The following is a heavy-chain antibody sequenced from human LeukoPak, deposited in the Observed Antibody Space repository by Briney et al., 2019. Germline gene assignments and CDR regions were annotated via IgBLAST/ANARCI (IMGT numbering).Heavy chain of an antibody. D-gene: IGHD6-6*01. CDR2: INPNSGGT. V-gene: IGHV1-2*02. J-gene: IGHJ4*02. CDR1: GYTFTGYY. CDR3: ARGAPRLAAPPGADY. Sequence: ASVKVSCKASGYTFTGYYMHWVRQAPGQGLEWMGWINPNSGGTNYAQKFQGRVTMTRDTSISTAYMEVSRLTSDDTAVYYCARGAPRLAAPPGADYWGQGTPVTVSS.